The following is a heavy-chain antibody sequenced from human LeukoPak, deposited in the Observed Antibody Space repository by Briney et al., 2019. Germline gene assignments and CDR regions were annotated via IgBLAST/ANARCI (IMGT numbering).Heavy chain of an antibody. CDR3: VKGVWFGEDYYGMDV. Sequence: GGSLRLSCSASGFTFSSYAMHWVREAPGEGGEYGSDISINGGNTYYANSVKGRFPISRDNSKNTLYLQMSSLRAEDTAVYYCVKGVWFGEDYYGMDVWGKGTTVTVSS. J-gene: IGHJ6*04. V-gene: IGHV3-64D*06. D-gene: IGHD3-10*01. CDR2: ISINGGNT. CDR1: GFTFSSYA.